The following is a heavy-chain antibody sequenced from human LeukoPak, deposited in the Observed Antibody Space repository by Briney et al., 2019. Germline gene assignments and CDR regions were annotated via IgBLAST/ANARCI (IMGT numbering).Heavy chain of an antibody. CDR1: GFAFSSHS. D-gene: IGHD1-26*01. CDR2: ISSSGNVI. J-gene: IGHJ4*02. Sequence: GGSLRLSCAGAGFAFSSHSMNWVRQAPGKGLEWVSYISSSGNVIYYADSVKGRFTISRDNSKNTLYLQMNSLRAEDTAVYYCARDTYSGSYGGYFDYWGQGALVTVSS. V-gene: IGHV3-48*01. CDR3: ARDTYSGSYGGYFDY.